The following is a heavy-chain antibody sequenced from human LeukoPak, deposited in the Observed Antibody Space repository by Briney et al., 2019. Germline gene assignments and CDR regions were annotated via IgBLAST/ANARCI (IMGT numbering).Heavy chain of an antibody. J-gene: IGHJ5*02. V-gene: IGHV3-7*01. D-gene: IGHD2-2*01. CDR1: GFTFSSYW. CDR3: ARTRHRIVVPAAKFSWFDP. Sequence: GGTLRLSCAASGFTFSSYWMSWVRQAPGKGLEWVANIKQDGSEKYYVDSVRGRFTISRDNAKNSLYLQMNSLRAEDTAVYYCARTRHRIVVPAAKFSWFDPWGQGTLVAVSS. CDR2: IKQDGSEK.